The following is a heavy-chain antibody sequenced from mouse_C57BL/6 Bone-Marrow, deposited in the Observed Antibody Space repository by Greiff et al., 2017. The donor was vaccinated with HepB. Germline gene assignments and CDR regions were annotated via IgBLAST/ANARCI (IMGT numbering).Heavy chain of an antibody. CDR1: GYTFTSYW. V-gene: IGHV1-59*01. Sequence: VKLQQPGAELVRPGTSVKLSCKASGYTFTSYWMHWVKQRPGQGLEWIGVIDPSDSYTNYNQKFKGKATLTVDTSSSTAYMQLSSLTSEDSAVYYCASAYYSNSWFAYWGQGTLVTVSA. J-gene: IGHJ3*01. CDR3: ASAYYSNSWFAY. D-gene: IGHD2-5*01. CDR2: IDPSDSYT.